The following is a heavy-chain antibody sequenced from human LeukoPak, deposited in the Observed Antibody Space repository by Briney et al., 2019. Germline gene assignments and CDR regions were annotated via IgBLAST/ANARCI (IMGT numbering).Heavy chain of an antibody. V-gene: IGHV3-53*01. D-gene: IGHD3-10*01. CDR1: GFTVSSHY. J-gene: IGHJ4*02. Sequence: PGGSLRLSCAASGFTVSSHYMTWVRQTPGKGLEWVSAIYSDGNTYYADSVKGRFTISRDNSKNTLHLQMNCLRAEDTAVYYCARGHYGDRFDNWGQGTLVTVSS. CDR3: ARGHYGDRFDN. CDR2: IYSDGNT.